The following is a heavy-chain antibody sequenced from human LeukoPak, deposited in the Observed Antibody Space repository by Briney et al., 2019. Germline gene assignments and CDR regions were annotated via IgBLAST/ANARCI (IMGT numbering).Heavy chain of an antibody. CDR1: GGSISSYY. CDR2: IYYSGST. CDR3: ARDSHGDYAFHAFDI. Sequence: PSETLSLTCTVSGGSISSYYWSWIRQPPGKGLEWIGYIYYSGSTNYNPSLKSRVTISVDTSKNQFSLKLSSVTAADTAVYYCARDSHGDYAFHAFDIWGQGTMVTVSS. D-gene: IGHD4-17*01. J-gene: IGHJ3*02. V-gene: IGHV4-59*01.